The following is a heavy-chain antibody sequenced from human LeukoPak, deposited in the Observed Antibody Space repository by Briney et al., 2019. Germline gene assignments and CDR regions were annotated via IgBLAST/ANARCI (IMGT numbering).Heavy chain of an antibody. D-gene: IGHD1-26*01. J-gene: IGHJ5*02. CDR3: AKAKGANIGYNWFDP. Sequence: PGGSLRLSCAASGFTFDDYAMHWVRQAPGKGLEWVSGISWNSGSIGYADSVKGRFTISRDNAKNSLYLQMNSLRAGDTALYYCAKAKGANIGYNWFDPWGQGTLVTVSS. V-gene: IGHV3-9*01. CDR1: GFTFDDYA. CDR2: ISWNSGSI.